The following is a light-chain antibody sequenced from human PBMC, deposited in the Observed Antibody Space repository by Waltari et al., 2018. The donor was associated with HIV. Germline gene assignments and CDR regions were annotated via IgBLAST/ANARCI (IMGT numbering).Light chain of an antibody. Sequence: QSALTQPRSVSASPGQSVTISCTGPSRDVGGSHYVSWYQQHPGNAPQLMIYDVSKRPSGVPDRFSGSKSGNTASLTISGLQAEDEADYYCCSYAGSYGVVFGGGTKLTVL. CDR3: CSYAGSYGVV. J-gene: IGLJ2*01. CDR2: DVS. CDR1: SRDVGGSHY. V-gene: IGLV2-11*01.